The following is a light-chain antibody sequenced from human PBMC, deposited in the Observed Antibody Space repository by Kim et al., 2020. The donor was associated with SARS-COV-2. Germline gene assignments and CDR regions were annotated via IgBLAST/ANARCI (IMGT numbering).Light chain of an antibody. CDR1: NIGSKS. V-gene: IGLV3-21*04. CDR2: YDS. J-gene: IGLJ3*02. CDR3: QVWDSSIDHLWV. Sequence: SYELTQPPSVSVAPGKTARITCGGNNIGSKSVHWYQQKPGQAPVLVIYYDSDRPSGIPERFSGSNSGNTATLTISRVEAGDEADYYCQVWDSSIDHLWVF.